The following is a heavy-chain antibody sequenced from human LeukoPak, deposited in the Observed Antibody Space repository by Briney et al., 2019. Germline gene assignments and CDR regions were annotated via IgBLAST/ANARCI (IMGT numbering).Heavy chain of an antibody. Sequence: SETLSLTCTVSGGSISTFFWTWIRQSAGKGLEWIGRIYTGTTYYNPSLESRATISVDTSNIRFSLKLTSLTAADTAVYYCARGTEMTSFTGYYSFDYWGRGSLVTVSS. CDR2: IYTGTT. V-gene: IGHV4-4*07. J-gene: IGHJ4*02. CDR1: GGSISTFF. D-gene: IGHD3-9*01. CDR3: ARGTEMTSFTGYYSFDY.